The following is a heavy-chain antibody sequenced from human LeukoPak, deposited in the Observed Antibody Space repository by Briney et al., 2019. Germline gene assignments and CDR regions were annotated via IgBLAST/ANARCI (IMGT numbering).Heavy chain of an antibody. CDR1: AFTFSSYG. J-gene: IGHJ4*02. Sequence: GRSLRPSCAAYAFTFSSYGTRCVRQDPGNGREWVTFIRNDGSNKYYADSVKGRFTISRDNSKNTLYLQMNSLRAEDTAVYYCAKDRRQGNFDYWGQGTLVTVSS. CDR2: IRNDGSNK. CDR3: AKDRRQGNFDY. V-gene: IGHV3-30*02. D-gene: IGHD3-10*01.